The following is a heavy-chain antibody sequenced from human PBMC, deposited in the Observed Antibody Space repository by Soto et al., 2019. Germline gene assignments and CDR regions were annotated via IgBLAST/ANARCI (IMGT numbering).Heavy chain of an antibody. CDR1: GGTFSSYA. CDR3: ARGAVVTLNFDY. Sequence: QVQLVQSGAEVKKPGSSVKVSCKASGGTFSSYAISWVRQAPGQGLEWLGGVIPIFGTATYAQKFQGRVTITADKSPSTAYMELSSLRSEDTAVYYCARGAVVTLNFDYWGQGTLVTVAS. V-gene: IGHV1-69*06. CDR2: VIPIFGTA. D-gene: IGHD2-21*02. J-gene: IGHJ4*02.